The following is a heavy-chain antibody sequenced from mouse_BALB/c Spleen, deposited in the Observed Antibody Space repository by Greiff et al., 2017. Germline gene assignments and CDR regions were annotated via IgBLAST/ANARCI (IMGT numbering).Heavy chain of an antibody. CDR3: ARQTYDDDGWFAY. CDR2: ISNGGGST. Sequence: EVKLMESGGGLVQPGGSLKLSCAASGFTFSSYTMSWVRQTPEKRLEWVAYISNGGGSTYYPDTVKGRFTISSDNAKNTLYLQMSSLKSEDTAMYYCARQTYDDDGWFAYWGQGTLVTVSA. J-gene: IGHJ3*01. CDR1: GFTFSSYT. V-gene: IGHV5-12-2*01. D-gene: IGHD2-4*01.